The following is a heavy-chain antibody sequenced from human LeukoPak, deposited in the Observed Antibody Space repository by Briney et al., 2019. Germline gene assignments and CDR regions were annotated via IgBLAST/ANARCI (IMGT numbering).Heavy chain of an antibody. Sequence: GGSLRLSCAASGFTFSNYGMHWVRQAPGKGLEGVAVIWYDGSNEYYADSVKGRFTISRDNSMSTLQLQMNSLRAEDTAVYYCARAATGIDFWGQGTLVTVSS. V-gene: IGHV3-33*01. J-gene: IGHJ4*02. D-gene: IGHD2-15*01. CDR2: IWYDGSNE. CDR3: ARAATGIDF. CDR1: GFTFSNYG.